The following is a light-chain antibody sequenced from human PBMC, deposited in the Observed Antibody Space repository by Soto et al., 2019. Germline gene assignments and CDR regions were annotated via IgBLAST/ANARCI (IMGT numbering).Light chain of an antibody. Sequence: QSALTQPRSVSASPGQSVTISCTGTSSDVGGYNYVSWYQKYPGKAPRLMIYDVSKRPSGVPDRFSGSKSGNTASLTISGLQAEDEADYYCCSHAGSFTLVFGGGTQLTVL. CDR2: DVS. CDR1: SSDVGGYNY. J-gene: IGLJ2*01. V-gene: IGLV2-11*01. CDR3: CSHAGSFTLV.